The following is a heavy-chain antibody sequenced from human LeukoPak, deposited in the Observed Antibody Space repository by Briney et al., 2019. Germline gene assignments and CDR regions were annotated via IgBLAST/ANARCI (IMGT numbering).Heavy chain of an antibody. J-gene: IGHJ3*02. Sequence: PSQTLSLTCTVSGGSISSGSYYWGWIRQPAGKGLEWIGRIYTSGSTNYNPSLKSRVTISVDTSKNQFSLKLSSVTAADTAVYYCARTAKPEYQLLYGTRDAFDIWGQGTMVTVSS. D-gene: IGHD2-2*02. V-gene: IGHV4-61*02. CDR3: ARTAKPEYQLLYGTRDAFDI. CDR1: GGSISSGSYY. CDR2: IYTSGST.